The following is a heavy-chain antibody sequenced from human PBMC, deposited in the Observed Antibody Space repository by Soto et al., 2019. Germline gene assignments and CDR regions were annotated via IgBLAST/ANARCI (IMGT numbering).Heavy chain of an antibody. Sequence: ASVKVSCKASGYTFTSYAMHWVRQAPGQRLEWMGWINAGNGNTKYSQKFQGRVTITRDTSASTAYMELSSLRSEDTAVFYCARENYYGSGSYYNEPFSYWGQGTLVTVSS. CDR2: INAGNGNT. J-gene: IGHJ4*02. CDR1: GYTFTSYA. D-gene: IGHD3-10*01. CDR3: ARENYYGSGSYYNEPFSY. V-gene: IGHV1-3*01.